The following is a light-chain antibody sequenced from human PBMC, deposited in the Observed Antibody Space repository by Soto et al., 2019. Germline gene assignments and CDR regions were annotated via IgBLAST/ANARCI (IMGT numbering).Light chain of an antibody. CDR1: SSDVGGSNY. Sequence: QSALTQPASVSGSPGQSITISCTGTSSDVGGSNYVSWYQQLPGKAPKLMIYDVTKRPSWVPDRFSGSKSGNTASLTISELQAEDEADYYCSSYAGNNNLVFGGGTKVTVL. CDR2: DVT. J-gene: IGLJ2*01. V-gene: IGLV2-8*01. CDR3: SSYAGNNNLV.